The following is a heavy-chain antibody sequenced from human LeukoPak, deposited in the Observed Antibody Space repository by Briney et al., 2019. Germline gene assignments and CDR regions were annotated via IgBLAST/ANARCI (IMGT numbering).Heavy chain of an antibody. CDR1: GYTFTSYD. CDR3: ARTGYDPEYYYDSSGYYLGTD. Sequence: ASVKVSCKASGYTFTSYDINWVRQATGQGLEWMGWVNPNSGDTGYAQKFQGRVTMTRSTSISTAYMELSSLRSEDTAVYYCARTGYDPEYYYDSSGYYLGTDWGQGTLVTVSS. CDR2: VNPNSGDT. V-gene: IGHV1-8*01. J-gene: IGHJ4*02. D-gene: IGHD3-22*01.